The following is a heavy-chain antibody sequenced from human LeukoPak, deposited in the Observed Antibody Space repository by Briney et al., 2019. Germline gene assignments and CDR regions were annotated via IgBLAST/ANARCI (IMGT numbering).Heavy chain of an antibody. CDR2: ISYEGGNK. Sequence: GGSLRPSCAASGFIFSTYGMNWVRQAPGKGLEWVAVISYEGGNKDYSDSVKGRFTISRDNSKSTLYLQLNSLRADDTAVYYCAKDRHRGGYDPDGMDVWGQGTTVTVSS. V-gene: IGHV3-30*18. CDR1: GFIFSTYG. CDR3: AKDRHRGGYDPDGMDV. J-gene: IGHJ6*02. D-gene: IGHD5-24*01.